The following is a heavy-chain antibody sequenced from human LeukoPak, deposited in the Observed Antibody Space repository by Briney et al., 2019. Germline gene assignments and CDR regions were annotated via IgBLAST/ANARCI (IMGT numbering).Heavy chain of an antibody. D-gene: IGHD3-10*01. CDR2: DDYSGAT. CDR1: GGSISDRSYY. Sequence: SETLSLTCTVSGGSISDRSYYWAWIRQPPGKGLEWIRSDDYSGATYYNPSLKSRVTISVDTSKNQMSLKLYSVTAADSAVYYCASEIRTYYYGSGSHPETNWFDTWGQGTLVTVSS. CDR3: ASEIRTYYYGSGSHPETNWFDT. V-gene: IGHV4-39*01. J-gene: IGHJ5*02.